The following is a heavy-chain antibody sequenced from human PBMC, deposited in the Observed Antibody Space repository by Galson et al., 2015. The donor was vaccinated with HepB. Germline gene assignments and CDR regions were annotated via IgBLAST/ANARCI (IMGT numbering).Heavy chain of an antibody. J-gene: IGHJ4*02. CDR3: ASGICGGDCYSPDY. CDR1: GFTFSSYG. D-gene: IGHD2-21*02. Sequence: SLRLSCAASGFTFSSYGMHWVRQAPGKGLEWVAVISYDGSNKYYADSVKGRFTISRDSSKNTLYLQMNSLRAEDTAVYYCASGICGGDCYSPDYWGQGTLVTVSS. CDR2: ISYDGSNK. V-gene: IGHV3-30*03.